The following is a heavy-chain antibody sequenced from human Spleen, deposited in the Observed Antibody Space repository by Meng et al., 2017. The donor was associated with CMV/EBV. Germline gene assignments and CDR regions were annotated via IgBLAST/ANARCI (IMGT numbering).Heavy chain of an antibody. D-gene: IGHD3-3*01. CDR3: ARVTDFWSTPWGFDP. Sequence: ASVKVSCKASGDTFTNFEINWVRQATGQGLEWMGWINANSGDTNYAVKFQGRVTLTRDTSITTAYMELSSLRSDDTAFYYCARVTDFWSTPWGFDPWGQGTLVTVSS. J-gene: IGHJ5*01. CDR2: INANSGDT. CDR1: GDTFTNFE. V-gene: IGHV1-2*02.